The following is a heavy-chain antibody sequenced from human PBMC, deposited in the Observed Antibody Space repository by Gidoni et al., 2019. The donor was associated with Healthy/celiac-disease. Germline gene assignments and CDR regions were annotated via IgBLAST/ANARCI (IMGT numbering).Heavy chain of an antibody. Sequence: QVQLVQSGAEVKKPGASVKVPCKASGYTFTGSYMHWVRQAPGQGLAWMGWINPDSGGTNYAQKFQGRVTMTRDTSISTAYMELSRLRSDDTAVYYCARWGLVGLQGVMSWFDPWGQGTLVTVSS. J-gene: IGHJ5*02. V-gene: IGHV1-2*02. CDR2: INPDSGGT. CDR3: ARWGLVGLQGVMSWFDP. CDR1: GYTFTGSY. D-gene: IGHD3-10*01.